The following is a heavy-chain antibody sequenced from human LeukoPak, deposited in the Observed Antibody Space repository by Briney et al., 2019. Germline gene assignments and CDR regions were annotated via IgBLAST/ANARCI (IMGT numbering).Heavy chain of an antibody. CDR1: GFTFISYA. V-gene: IGHV3-23*01. Sequence: PGGSLRLSCAAPGFTFISYAMSWVRQAPGKGLEWVSAISGSGGSTYYADSVKGRFTISRDNSKNTRYLQMNSLRAEDTAVYYCAKLDTAMDNDAFDIRGQGTMVTVSS. D-gene: IGHD5-18*01. J-gene: IGHJ3*02. CDR2: ISGSGGST. CDR3: AKLDTAMDNDAFDI.